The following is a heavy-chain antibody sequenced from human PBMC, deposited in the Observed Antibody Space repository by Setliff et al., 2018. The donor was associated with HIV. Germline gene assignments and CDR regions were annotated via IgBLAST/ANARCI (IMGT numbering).Heavy chain of an antibody. Sequence: PSETLSLTCAVYGGSFSAYYWSWIRQSPEMGLEWIAEISHTGSTKYNPSLGSRVTISLATSKNQFSLSLRSLLAADTAVYYCARDKRYRFPFDSWGQGTLVTVSS. J-gene: IGHJ4*02. CDR3: ARDKRYRFPFDS. D-gene: IGHD2-2*02. V-gene: IGHV4-34*01. CDR2: ISHTGST. CDR1: GGSFSAYY.